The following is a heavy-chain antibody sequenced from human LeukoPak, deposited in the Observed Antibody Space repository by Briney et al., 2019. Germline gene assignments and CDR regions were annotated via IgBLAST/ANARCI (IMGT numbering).Heavy chain of an antibody. CDR1: GFTFSSYE. CDR3: ARHVVAVGFDY. J-gene: IGHJ4*02. D-gene: IGHD3-22*01. V-gene: IGHV3-48*03. CDR2: ISSSGSTI. Sequence: PGGSPRLSCAASGFTFSSYEMNWVRQAPGKGLEWVSYISSSGSTIYYADSVKGRFTISRDNAKNSLYLQMNSLRAEDTAVYYCARHVVAVGFDYWGQGTLVTVSS.